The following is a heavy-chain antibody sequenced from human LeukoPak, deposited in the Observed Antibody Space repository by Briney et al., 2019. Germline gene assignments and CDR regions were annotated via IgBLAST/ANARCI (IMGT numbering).Heavy chain of an antibody. J-gene: IGHJ4*02. CDR2: IIPIFGTA. Sequence: SVKASCKASGGTFSSYGISWVLQAPGHGLEWMGRIIPIFGTANYAQKFQGRVTITTDESTSTAYMELSSLRSEDTAVYYCARDSPVDYYYDSSGYYNHFDYWGQGTLVTVSS. CDR3: ARDSPVDYYYDSSGYYNHFDY. D-gene: IGHD3-22*01. V-gene: IGHV1-69*05. CDR1: GGTFSSYG.